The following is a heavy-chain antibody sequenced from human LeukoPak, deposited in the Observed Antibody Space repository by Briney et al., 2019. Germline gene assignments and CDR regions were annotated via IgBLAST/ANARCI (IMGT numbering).Heavy chain of an antibody. J-gene: IGHJ5*02. CDR1: GFTFSNSW. D-gene: IGHD3/OR15-3a*01. Sequence: GGSLRLSCAASGFTFSNSWMTWVRQAPGKGLEWVANIKQDGSNKYYVDSVKGRFTISRDNAKDSLYLQMDSLRAEDTAVYYCARDSFWTRFEPWGQGTLVTVSS. CDR2: IKQDGSNK. V-gene: IGHV3-7*05. CDR3: ARDSFWTRFEP.